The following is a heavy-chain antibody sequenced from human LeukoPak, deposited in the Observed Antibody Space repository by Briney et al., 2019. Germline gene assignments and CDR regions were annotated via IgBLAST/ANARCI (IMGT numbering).Heavy chain of an antibody. CDR2: ISAYNGNT. J-gene: IGHJ3*02. Sequence: ASVKVSCKASGYTFPSYGISWVRQAPGQGLEWMGWISAYNGNTNYAQKLQGRVTMTTDTSTSTAYMELRSLRSDDTAVYYCARLASRSHMWCAFDIWGQGTMVTVSS. CDR3: ARLASRSHMWCAFDI. CDR1: GYTFPSYG. D-gene: IGHD2-21*01. V-gene: IGHV1-18*01.